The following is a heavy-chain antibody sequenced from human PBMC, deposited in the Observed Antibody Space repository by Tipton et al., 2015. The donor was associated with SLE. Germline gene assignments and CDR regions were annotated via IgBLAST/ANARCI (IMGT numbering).Heavy chain of an antibody. CDR3: AIALLGIAAAKDY. CDR1: GFTFSSYA. D-gene: IGHD6-13*01. CDR2: TSYDGSNK. V-gene: IGHV3-30-3*01. J-gene: IGHJ4*02. Sequence: RSLRLSCAASGFTFSSYAMHWVRQAPGKGLEWVAVTSYDGSNKYYADSVKGRFTISRDNSKNTLYLQMNSLRAEDTAVYYCAIALLGIAAAKDYWGQGTLVTVSS.